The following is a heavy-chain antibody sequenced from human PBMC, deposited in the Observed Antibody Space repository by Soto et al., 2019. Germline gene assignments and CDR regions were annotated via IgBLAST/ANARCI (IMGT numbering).Heavy chain of an antibody. D-gene: IGHD3-9*01. J-gene: IGHJ6*02. CDR1: GFTFSGSA. CDR2: IRSKANSYAT. Sequence: LRLSCAASGFTFSGSAMHWVRQASGKGLEWVGRIRSKANSYATAYAASVKGRFTISRDDSKNTAYLQMNSLRAEDTAVYYCARDLSRGGGKDILTGLVYYGMDVWGQGTTVTVSS. CDR3: ARDLSRGGGKDILTGLVYYGMDV. V-gene: IGHV3-73*01.